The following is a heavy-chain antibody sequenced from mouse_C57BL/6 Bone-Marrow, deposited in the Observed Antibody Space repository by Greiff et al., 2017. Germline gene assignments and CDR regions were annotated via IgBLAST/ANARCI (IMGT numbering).Heavy chain of an antibody. D-gene: IGHD1-1*01. V-gene: IGHV5-9-1*02. J-gene: IGHJ1*03. Sequence: EVKLVESGEGLVKPGGSLKLSCAASGFTFSSYAMSWVRQTPEKRLEWVAYISSGGDYIYYADTVKGRFTITRDNARNTLYLQMSSLKSADTAMYDYTRVWYCGSRKYVDVWGTGTTVTVSS. CDR1: GFTFSSYA. CDR2: ISSGGDYI. CDR3: TRVWYCGSRKYVDV.